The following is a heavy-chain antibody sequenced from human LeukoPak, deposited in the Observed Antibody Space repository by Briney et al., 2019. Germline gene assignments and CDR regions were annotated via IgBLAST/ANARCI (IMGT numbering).Heavy chain of an antibody. D-gene: IGHD3-10*01. V-gene: IGHV1-24*01. J-gene: IGHJ4*02. CDR2: FDPQDGEV. CDR1: GYTLTELS. CDR3: TTFPLWFGARDY. Sequence: ASVKVSCKVSGYTLTELSIYWVRQAPGKGLEWMGGFDPQDGEVVYAQKFQGRVTMTEDTSTDTAYMELSSLRSDDTAVYYCTTFPLWFGARDYWGQGTLVTVSS.